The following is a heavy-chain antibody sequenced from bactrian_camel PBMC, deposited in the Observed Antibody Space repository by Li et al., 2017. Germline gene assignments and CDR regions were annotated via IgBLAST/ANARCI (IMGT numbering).Heavy chain of an antibody. CDR2: IKSSGDST. CDR1: GNTYSRGC. CDR3: VATFCADMPLWIKYGARDFGY. D-gene: IGHD3*01. Sequence: HVQLVESGGGSVQAGGSLRLSCAVSGNTYSRGCISWFRQAPGKGLEWVAAIKSSGDSTYYADSVKGRFTISHDNAENTLYLQMNSLEVEDTAMYYCVATFCADMPLWIKYGARDFGYWGQGTQVTVS. J-gene: IGHJ6*01. V-gene: IGHV3S1*01.